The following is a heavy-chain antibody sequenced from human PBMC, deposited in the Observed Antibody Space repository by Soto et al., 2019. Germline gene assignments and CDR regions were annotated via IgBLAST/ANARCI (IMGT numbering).Heavy chain of an antibody. CDR2: ISYDGSNK. CDR1: GFTFSSYG. CDR3: AKDVGYCSGGSGYDTLGS. V-gene: IGHV3-30*18. J-gene: IGHJ5*02. D-gene: IGHD2-15*01. Sequence: QVQLVESGGGVVQPGRSLRLSCAASGFTFSSYGMHWVRQAPGKGLEWVAVISYDGSNKYYADSVKGRFTISRDNSKNTLYLQMNSLRAEDTAVYYCAKDVGYCSGGSGYDTLGSWGQGTLVTVSS.